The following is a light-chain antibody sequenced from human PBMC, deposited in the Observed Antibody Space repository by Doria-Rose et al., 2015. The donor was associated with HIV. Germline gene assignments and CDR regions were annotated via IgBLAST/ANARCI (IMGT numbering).Light chain of an antibody. Sequence: TQSPGTLSLSPGERATLSCRASQSFSGTYLAWYQQKPGQAPSLLIYDGSTRATGIPDRFSASGSRTDFTLTINRLEPEDFALYYCHQYSTSWTFGQGTKVEI. V-gene: IGKV3-20*01. CDR1: QSFSGTY. J-gene: IGKJ1*01. CDR3: HQYSTSWT. CDR2: DGS.